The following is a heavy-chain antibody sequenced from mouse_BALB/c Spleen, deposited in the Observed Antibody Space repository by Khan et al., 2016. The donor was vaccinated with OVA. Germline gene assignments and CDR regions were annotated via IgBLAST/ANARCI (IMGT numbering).Heavy chain of an antibody. CDR2: ISYSGGT. V-gene: IGHV3-2*02. Sequence: QLEESGPGLVKPSQSLSLTCTVTGYSITSGYAWNWIRQFPGNKLEWMGYISYSGGTSYNPSLKSRTSLTRDTSKNQFFLQLNTVTTEDTATYYCARGNYYGYYFDYWGQGTPLTVSS. CDR3: ARGNYYGYYFDY. D-gene: IGHD1-1*01. CDR1: GYSITSGYA. J-gene: IGHJ2*01.